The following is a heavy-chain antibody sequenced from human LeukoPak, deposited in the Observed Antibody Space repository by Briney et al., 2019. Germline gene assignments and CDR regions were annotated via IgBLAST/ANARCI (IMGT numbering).Heavy chain of an antibody. Sequence: ASVKVSCKVSGYTLTELSMHWVRQAPGKGLEWMGGFDPEDGETIYAQKFQGRVTMTEDTSTSTAYMELRSPRSDDTAVYYCAADSGYDWSPLDYWGQGTLVTVSS. CDR3: AADSGYDWSPLDY. V-gene: IGHV1-24*01. CDR2: FDPEDGET. CDR1: GYTLTELS. J-gene: IGHJ4*02. D-gene: IGHD5-12*01.